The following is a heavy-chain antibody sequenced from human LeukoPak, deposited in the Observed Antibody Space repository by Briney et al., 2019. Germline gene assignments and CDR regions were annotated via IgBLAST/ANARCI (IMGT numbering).Heavy chain of an antibody. CDR2: ISYDGSNK. V-gene: IGHV3-30-3*01. CDR3: ARGRGMATTRPLDY. J-gene: IGHJ4*02. CDR1: GFTFSSCA. D-gene: IGHD5-24*01. Sequence: GGSLRLSCAASGFTFSSCAMHWVRQAPGKGLEWVAVISYDGSNKYYADSVKGRFTISRDNSKNTLYLQMNSLRAEDTAVYYCARGRGMATTRPLDYWGQGTLVTVSS.